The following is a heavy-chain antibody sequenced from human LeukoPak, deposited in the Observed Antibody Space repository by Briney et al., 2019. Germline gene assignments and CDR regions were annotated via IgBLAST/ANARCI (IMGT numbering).Heavy chain of an antibody. CDR3: ARDPYEGKYGVHFDY. J-gene: IGHJ4*02. D-gene: IGHD4-17*01. CDR2: ISYDGSNK. V-gene: IGHV3-30-3*01. Sequence: GGSLRLSCAASGFTFSSYARHWVRQAPGKGLEWVAVISYDGSNKYYADSVKGRFTISRDNSKNTLYLQMNSLRAEDTAVYYCARDPYEGKYGVHFDYWGQGTLVTVSS. CDR1: GFTFSSYA.